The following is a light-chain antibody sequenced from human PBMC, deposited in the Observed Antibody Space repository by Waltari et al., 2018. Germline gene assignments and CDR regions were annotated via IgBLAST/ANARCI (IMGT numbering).Light chain of an antibody. V-gene: IGLV2-14*01. CDR1: SSDVGGYNY. CDR3: SSYISSSTLV. J-gene: IGLJ2*01. Sequence: QSALTQPASVYGSPGQSITISCTGTSSDVGGYNYVSWYHQHPGKAPKLMIYEVSNRPSGVSHRFSGSKSGNTASLTISGLQAEDEADYYCSSYISSSTLVFGGGTKLTVL. CDR2: EVS.